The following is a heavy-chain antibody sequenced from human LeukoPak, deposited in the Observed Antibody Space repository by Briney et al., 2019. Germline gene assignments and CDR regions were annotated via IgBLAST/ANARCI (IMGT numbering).Heavy chain of an antibody. CDR2: INHSGST. J-gene: IGHJ4*02. D-gene: IGHD6-19*01. V-gene: IGHV4-34*01. CDR1: GGSFSGYY. CDR3: ARAWLASDY. Sequence: SETLSLTCAVYGGSFSGYYWSWIRQPPGKGLEWIGEINHSGSTNYNPSLKSRVTISVDTSKNQFSLKLSSVTAADTAVYYCARAWLASDYWGQGTLVTVSS.